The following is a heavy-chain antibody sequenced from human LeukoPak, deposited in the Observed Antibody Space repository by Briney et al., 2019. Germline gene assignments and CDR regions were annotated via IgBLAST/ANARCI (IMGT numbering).Heavy chain of an antibody. CDR2: INPNSGGT. CDR3: ARPVFCSSTSCPFDY. CDR1: VYTFTGYY. D-gene: IGHD2-2*01. V-gene: IGHV1-2*02. J-gene: IGHJ4*02. Sequence: ASVKVSCKASVYTFTGYYMHWVRQAPGQGLEGMGWINPNSGGTNYAQKFQGRVTMTRDTSISTAYMELSRLRSDDTAVYYCARPVFCSSTSCPFDYWGQGTLVTVSS.